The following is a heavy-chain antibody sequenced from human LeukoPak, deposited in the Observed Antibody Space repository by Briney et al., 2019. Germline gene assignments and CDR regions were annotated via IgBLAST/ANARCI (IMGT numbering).Heavy chain of an antibody. CDR1: GFTFSSYA. Sequence: GSLRLPCAASGFTFSSYAMSWVRQAPGKGLEWVSAISGSGGSTYYADSVKGRFTISRDNSKNTLYLQMNSLRAEDTAVYYCAKDEDIVVVPAAIDYWGQGTLVTVSS. D-gene: IGHD2-2*01. J-gene: IGHJ4*02. V-gene: IGHV3-23*01. CDR2: ISGSGGST. CDR3: AKDEDIVVVPAAIDY.